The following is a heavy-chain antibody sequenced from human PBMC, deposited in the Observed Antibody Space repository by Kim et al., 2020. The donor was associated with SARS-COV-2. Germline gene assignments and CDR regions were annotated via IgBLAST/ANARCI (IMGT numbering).Heavy chain of an antibody. D-gene: IGHD6-13*01. J-gene: IGHJ1*01. CDR3: AKGPYSSSWYFFQH. V-gene: IGHV3-23*01. Sequence: AKYVKDRITITRDNSENTLYLQMNSVRAEDTAVYYCAKGPYSSSWYFFQHWGQGTLVTVSS.